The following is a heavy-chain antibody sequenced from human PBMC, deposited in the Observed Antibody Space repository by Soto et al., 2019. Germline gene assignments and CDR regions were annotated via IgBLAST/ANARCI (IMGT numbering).Heavy chain of an antibody. J-gene: IGHJ4*02. CDR3: AKEGPITTWYFDY. CDR1: GFTFSNYG. V-gene: IGHV3-30*18. CDR2: ISYDGNVA. Sequence: QVQLVESGGGVVQPGRSLRLSCAASGFTFSNYGMHWVRQAPGKGLEWVIVISYDGNVAYYADSVKGRFTISRDNSKNTLYLQMNSLRTEDTAIYYGAKEGPITTWYFDYWGQGTLVTVSS.